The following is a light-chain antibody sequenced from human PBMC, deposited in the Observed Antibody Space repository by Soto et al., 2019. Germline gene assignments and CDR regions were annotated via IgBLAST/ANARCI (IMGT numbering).Light chain of an antibody. J-gene: IGKJ5*01. V-gene: IGKV1-33*01. Sequence: IPMTQSPFSLFSSLGDRVTLTFQASQNINNYLNWYQQKPGRAPKLLIYDASNLEAGVPSRFRGSGSGTDFTFTISRLQPEDIATYYCQQYENLPTFGQGTRLEIK. CDR2: DAS. CDR3: QQYENLPT. CDR1: QNINNY.